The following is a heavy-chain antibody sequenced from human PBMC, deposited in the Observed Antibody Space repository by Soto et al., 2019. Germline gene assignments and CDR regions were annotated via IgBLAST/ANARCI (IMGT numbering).Heavy chain of an antibody. J-gene: IGHJ5*02. CDR1: GGAFSGYY. CDR3: ARVPDR. CDR2: IYHSGST. V-gene: IGHV4-30-2*01. D-gene: IGHD2-2*01. Sequence: SETLSLTCAVYGGAFSGYYWTWIRQPPGKGLEWIGYIYHSGSTYYNPSLKSRVTISVDRSKNQFSLKLSSVTAADTAVYYCARVPDRWGQGTLVTVSS.